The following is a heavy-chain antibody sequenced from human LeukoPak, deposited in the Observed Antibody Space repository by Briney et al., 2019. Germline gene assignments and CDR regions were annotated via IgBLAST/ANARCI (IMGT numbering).Heavy chain of an antibody. CDR2: ISGSGGST. Sequence: GGSLRLSCAASGFTFSSYATSWVRQAPGKGLEWVSAISGSGGSTYYADSVKGRFTISRDNSKNTLYLQMNSLRAEDTAVYYCAKDGYDSSGYYYGDYWGQGTLVTVSS. D-gene: IGHD3-22*01. CDR1: GFTFSSYA. J-gene: IGHJ4*02. V-gene: IGHV3-23*01. CDR3: AKDGYDSSGYYYGDY.